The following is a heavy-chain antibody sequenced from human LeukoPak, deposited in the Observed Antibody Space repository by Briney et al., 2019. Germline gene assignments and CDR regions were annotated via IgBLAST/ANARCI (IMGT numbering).Heavy chain of an antibody. D-gene: IGHD3-10*02. CDR2: INSDGSST. CDR3: AELGITMIGGV. J-gene: IGHJ6*04. Sequence: GGSLRLSCAASGFTFSSYWMHWVRQAPGKGLVWVSRINSDGSSTSYADSVKGRFTISRDNARNTLYLQMNSLRAEDTAVYYCAELGITMIGGVWGKGTTVTISS. CDR1: GFTFSSYW. V-gene: IGHV3-74*01.